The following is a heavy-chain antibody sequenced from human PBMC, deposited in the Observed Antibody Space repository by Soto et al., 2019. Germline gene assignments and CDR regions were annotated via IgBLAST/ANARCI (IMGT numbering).Heavy chain of an antibody. J-gene: IGHJ6*02. CDR1: GYTFTSYD. CDR3: ARDGGLGDGYTSVDV. CDR2: MNPNSGNT. D-gene: IGHD5-12*01. Sequence: GASVKVSCKASGYTFTSYDINWVRHATGQGLEWMGWMNPNSGNTGYAQKFQGRVTMTRNTSISTAYMELSSLRSEDTAVDYCARDGGLGDGYTSVDVWGQGTTVTVSS. V-gene: IGHV1-8*01.